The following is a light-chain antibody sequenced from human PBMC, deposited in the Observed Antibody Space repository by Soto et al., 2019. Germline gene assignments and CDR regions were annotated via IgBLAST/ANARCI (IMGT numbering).Light chain of an antibody. J-gene: IGKJ1*01. CDR2: GAS. CDR3: QQYGRSSWT. CDR1: QSVSSSY. V-gene: IGKV3-20*01. Sequence: EIVLTQSPGTLSLSRGEGATLSCRASQSVSSSYLAWYQQKPGQAPRLLIYGASTRATGIPARFSGSGSGTDFTLTISRLEPEDFAVYYCQQYGRSSWTFGQGTKVDI.